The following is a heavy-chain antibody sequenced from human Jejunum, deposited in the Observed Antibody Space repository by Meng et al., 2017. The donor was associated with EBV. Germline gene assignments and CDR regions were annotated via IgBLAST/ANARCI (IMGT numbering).Heavy chain of an antibody. V-gene: IGHV1-18*01. Sequence: QGCLVLSGSVVEQPGAHMKVSCKASGYTFTNYSFPWLRQGPGQGFEWMGWVSAYNGNTEYPQKFQGRVAMTTDTSTTTVYMELRSLRPDDTATYYCVRTSVYSSGFSDFWGQGTLVTVSS. CDR1: GYTFTNYS. D-gene: IGHD6-19*01. J-gene: IGHJ4*02. CDR3: VRTSVYSSGFSDF. CDR2: VSAYNGNT.